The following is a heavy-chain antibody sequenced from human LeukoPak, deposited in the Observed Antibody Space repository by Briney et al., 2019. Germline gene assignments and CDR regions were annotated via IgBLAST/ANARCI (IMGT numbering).Heavy chain of an antibody. CDR3: ARDRAAAGTWFDF. J-gene: IGHJ4*02. V-gene: IGHV1-69*04. CDR1: GGTFSSYT. D-gene: IGHD6-13*01. Sequence: ASVKVSCKASGGTFSSYTIGWVRQAPGQGLEWMGRIIPILGIADYAQRFQGRVAITADKPTSTAYMELSSLRPEDTAVYYCARDRAAAGTWFDFWGQGTLVTVSS. CDR2: IIPILGIA.